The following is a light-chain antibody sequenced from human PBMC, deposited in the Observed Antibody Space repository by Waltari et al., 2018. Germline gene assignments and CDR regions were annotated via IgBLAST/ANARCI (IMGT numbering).Light chain of an antibody. J-gene: IGLJ2*01. V-gene: IGLV3-19*01. CDR3: NSRDTSGNHVV. CDR1: SLRSYY. CDR2: GKN. Sequence: SSELTQDPAVSVALGQTVRITCQGDSLRSYYASWYQQKPGQAPVLVIYGKNTRPSGIPDRFSGSTSGNTASLTISGAHAEDEADYYCNSRDTSGNHVVFGGGTKLTV.